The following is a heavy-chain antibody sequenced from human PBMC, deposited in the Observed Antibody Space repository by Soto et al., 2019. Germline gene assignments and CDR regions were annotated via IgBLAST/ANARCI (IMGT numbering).Heavy chain of an antibody. D-gene: IGHD4-17*01. V-gene: IGHV3-21*01. CDR1: GFTFSSYG. Sequence: GGSLRLSCAASGFTFSSYGMNWVRQAPGKGLEWVSSISSSSYIYYADSVKGRFTISRDNAKNSLYLQMNSLRAEDTAVYYCARGLDYADDYWGQGTLVTVSS. J-gene: IGHJ4*02. CDR2: ISSSSYI. CDR3: ARGLDYADDY.